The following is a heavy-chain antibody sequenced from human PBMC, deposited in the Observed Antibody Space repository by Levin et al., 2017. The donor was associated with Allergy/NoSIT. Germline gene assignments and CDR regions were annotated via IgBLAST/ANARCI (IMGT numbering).Heavy chain of an antibody. D-gene: IGHD1-7*01. CDR2: ISSTSDFI. V-gene: IGHV3-21*01. Sequence: GGSLRLSCVASGFTFNYYSMNWVRQAPGKGLEWVSSISSTSDFIYYADSVRGRFTISRDNAKNSLYLQMNNLRAEDTAGYYCARDGGITGTTAGDDLDFWGQGTLVTVSS. CDR3: ARDGGITGTTAGDDLDF. CDR1: GFTFNYYS. J-gene: IGHJ4*02.